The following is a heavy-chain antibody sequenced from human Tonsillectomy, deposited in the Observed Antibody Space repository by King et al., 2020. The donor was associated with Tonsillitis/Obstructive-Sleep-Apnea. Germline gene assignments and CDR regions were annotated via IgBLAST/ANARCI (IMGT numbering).Heavy chain of an antibody. V-gene: IGHV3-64*01. Sequence: QLVQSGGGLVQPGGSLRLSCAASGFTFSSYAMHWVRQAPGKGLEYVSAISSNGGSTYYANSVRGRFTISRDNSKNTLYLQMGSLRGEDMTVYCCARGRAMTTLTAGGVDYYYYGMDVWGQGTTVTVSS. CDR2: ISSNGGST. CDR1: GFTFSSYA. J-gene: IGHJ6*02. D-gene: IGHD4-11*01. CDR3: ARGRAMTTLTAGGVDYYYYGMDV.